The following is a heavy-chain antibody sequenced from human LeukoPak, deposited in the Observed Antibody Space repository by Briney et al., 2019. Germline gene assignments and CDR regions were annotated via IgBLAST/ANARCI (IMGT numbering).Heavy chain of an antibody. CDR2: ISAYNGNT. CDR1: GYTFTSYG. V-gene: IGHV1-18*01. CDR3: ARGRGIVGATVKSNAFDI. D-gene: IGHD1-26*01. Sequence: GASVKVSCKASGYTFTSYGISWVRQAPGQGLEWMGWISAYNGNTNYAQKLQGRVTMTTDTSTSTAYMELRSLRSDDTAVYYCARGRGIVGATVKSNAFDIWGQGTMVTVSS. J-gene: IGHJ3*02.